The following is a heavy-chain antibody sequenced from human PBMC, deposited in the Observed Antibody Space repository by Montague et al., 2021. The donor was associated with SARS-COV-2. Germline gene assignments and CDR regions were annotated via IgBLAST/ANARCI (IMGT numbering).Heavy chain of an antibody. V-gene: IGHV4-38-2*02. Sequence: SETLSLTCTVSGDSITNNYYRGWIRQPPGKGLEWIGTIYHSGTTYYNPSLKSRVTISVDTSNNQFSLKLTSVTAADTAVYYCARRHIVASNRAFDYWGQGTLVTVSS. D-gene: IGHD2-21*01. J-gene: IGHJ4*02. CDR1: GDSITNNYY. CDR3: ARRHIVASNRAFDY. CDR2: IYHSGTT.